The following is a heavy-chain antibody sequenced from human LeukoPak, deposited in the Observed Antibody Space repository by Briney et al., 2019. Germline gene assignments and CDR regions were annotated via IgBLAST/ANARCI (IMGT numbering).Heavy chain of an antibody. CDR1: GFTFSSYA. D-gene: IGHD3-22*01. CDR2: ISSSGSTI. Sequence: GGSLRLSCVASGFTFSSYAMSWVRQAPGKGLEWVSYISSSGSTIYYADSVKGRFTISRDNAKNSLYLQMNSLRAEDTAVYYCARAYDSSGYYYYYYGMDVWGQGTTVTVSS. CDR3: ARAYDSSGYYYYYYGMDV. V-gene: IGHV3-48*04. J-gene: IGHJ6*02.